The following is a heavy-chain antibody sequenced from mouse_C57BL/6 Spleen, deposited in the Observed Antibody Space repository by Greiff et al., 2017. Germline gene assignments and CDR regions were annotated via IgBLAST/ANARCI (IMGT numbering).Heavy chain of an antibody. CDR2: IIYSGST. J-gene: IGHJ4*01. D-gene: IGHD2-4*01. V-gene: IGHV3-8*01. CDR1: GYSFTSDY. CDR3: ARGDYDSAMDY. Sequence: EVQVVESGPGLAKPSQTLSLTCSVTGYSFTSDYWNWIRKFPGNKLEYMGYIIYSGSTYYNPSLKSRISITRDTSKNQYYLQLNAVTTEDAATYYCARGDYDSAMDYWGQGTSVTVSS.